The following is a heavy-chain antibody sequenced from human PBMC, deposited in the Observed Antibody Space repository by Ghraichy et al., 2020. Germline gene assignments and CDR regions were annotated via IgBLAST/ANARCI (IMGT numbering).Heavy chain of an antibody. Sequence: GGSRLSCAASGFTFSSYAMHWVRQAPGKGLEWVAVISYDGSNKYYADSVKGRFTISRDNSKNTLYLQMNSLRAEDTAVYYCAKVISWFGELIEQPHHGNYYYYGMDVWGQGTTVTVSS. D-gene: IGHD3-10*01. CDR1: GFTFSSYA. V-gene: IGHV3-30*04. J-gene: IGHJ6*02. CDR3: AKVISWFGELIEQPHHGNYYYYGMDV. CDR2: ISYDGSNK.